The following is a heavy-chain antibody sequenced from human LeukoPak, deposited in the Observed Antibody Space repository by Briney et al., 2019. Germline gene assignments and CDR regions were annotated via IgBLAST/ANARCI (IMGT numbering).Heavy chain of an antibody. Sequence: ASVKVSCKASGYTFTSYDINWVRQATGQGLEWMGWMNPKSGNTGYAQKFQGRVTMTRNTSISTAYMELSSLRSEDTAVYYCARGRRSALTRWLVVQPPRYYFDYWGQGTLVTVSS. CDR2: MNPKSGNT. D-gene: IGHD6-19*01. J-gene: IGHJ4*02. V-gene: IGHV1-8*01. CDR1: GYTFTSYD. CDR3: ARGRRSALTRWLVVQPPRYYFDY.